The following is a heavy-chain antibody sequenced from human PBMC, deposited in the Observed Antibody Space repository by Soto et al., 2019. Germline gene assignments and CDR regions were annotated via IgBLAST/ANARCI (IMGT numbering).Heavy chain of an antibody. CDR3: ARQVITMVRGVTSVEGYYYYGMDV. D-gene: IGHD3-10*01. V-gene: IGHV4-34*01. Sequence: PSETLSLTCAVYGGSFSGYYWSWIRQPPGKGLEWIGEINHSGSTNYNPSLKSRVTISVDTSKNQFSLKLSSVTAADTAVYYCARQVITMVRGVTSVEGYYYYGMDVWGQGTTVTVSS. CDR1: GGSFSGYY. J-gene: IGHJ6*02. CDR2: INHSGST.